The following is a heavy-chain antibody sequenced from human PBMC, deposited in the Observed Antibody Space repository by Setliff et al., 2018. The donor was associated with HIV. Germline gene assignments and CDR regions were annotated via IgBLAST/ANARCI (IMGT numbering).Heavy chain of an antibody. CDR2: IIPIFGTA. V-gene: IGHV1-69*05. CDR3: GGGYYDTSGYQPIDY. J-gene: IGHJ4*02. D-gene: IGHD3-22*01. Sequence: GASVKVSCKASGYTFTSYGISWVRQAPGQGLEWMGGIIPIFGTANYAQKFQGRVTITTDESTSTAYMELSSLRSEDTAVYYCGGGYYDTSGYQPIDYWGQGTLVTVSS. CDR1: GYTFTSYG.